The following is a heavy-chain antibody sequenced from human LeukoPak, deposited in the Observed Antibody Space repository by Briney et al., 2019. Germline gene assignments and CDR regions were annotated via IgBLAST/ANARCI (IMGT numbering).Heavy chain of an antibody. CDR1: RYTFTSYG. D-gene: IGHD6-13*01. J-gene: IGHJ4*02. CDR2: ISAYNGNT. CDR3: ARGRIAAGTVGVVSAF. Sequence: ASVKVSCKASRYTFTSYGISWVRQAPGQGLEWMGWISAYNGNTNYAQKLQGRVTMTTDTSTSTAYMELRSLRSDDTAVYYCARGRIAAGTVGVVSAFWGQGTLVTVSS. V-gene: IGHV1-18*01.